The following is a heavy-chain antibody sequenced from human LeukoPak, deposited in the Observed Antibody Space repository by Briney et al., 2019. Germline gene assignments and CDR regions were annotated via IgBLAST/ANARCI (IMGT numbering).Heavy chain of an antibody. V-gene: IGHV3-48*04. CDR3: AREGSSWSYYYYYYMDV. J-gene: IGHJ6*03. CDR2: ISSSSSTI. D-gene: IGHD6-13*01. Sequence: GGSLRLSCAASGFALSSYGMNWVRQAPGQGLEWLSYISSSSSTIYYADSVKGRFTISTDNAKSSLYLQMNNLRGEDTAVYYCAREGSSWSYYYYYYMDVWGKGTTVTVPS. CDR1: GFALSSYG.